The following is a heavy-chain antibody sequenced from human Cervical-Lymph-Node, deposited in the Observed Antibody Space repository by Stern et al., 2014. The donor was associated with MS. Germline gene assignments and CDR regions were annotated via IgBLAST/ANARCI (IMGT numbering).Heavy chain of an antibody. Sequence: QVQLQESGPGLVKPSETLSLTCIVSGGSIISYYWNWIRQPPGKGLEWIGYTSYSVSTNYNPSLKSRVTISVDTSKNQFSLKVTAVTAADTAVYYCARAGKGDAFDIWGQGTLVTVSS. CDR2: TSYSVST. CDR3: ARAGKGDAFDI. J-gene: IGHJ3*02. D-gene: IGHD1-26*01. V-gene: IGHV4-59*01. CDR1: GGSIISYY.